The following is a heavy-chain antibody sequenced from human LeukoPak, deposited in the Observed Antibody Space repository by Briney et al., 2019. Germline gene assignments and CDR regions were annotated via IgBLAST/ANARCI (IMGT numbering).Heavy chain of an antibody. V-gene: IGHV3-48*03. CDR2: ISSSGSTI. CDR3: ARESRYSSGENYFVY. D-gene: IGHD6-19*01. J-gene: IGHJ4*02. Sequence: GGSLRLSCAASGFTFSSYEMNWVRQAPGKGLEWVSYISSSGSTIYYADSVKGRFTISRDNAKNSLYLQMNSLRAEDTAVYYCARESRYSSGENYFVYWGQGTLVTVSS. CDR1: GFTFSSYE.